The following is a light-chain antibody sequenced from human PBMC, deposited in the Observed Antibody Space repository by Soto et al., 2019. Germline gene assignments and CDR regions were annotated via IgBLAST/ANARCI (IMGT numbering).Light chain of an antibody. J-gene: IGKJ4*01. CDR1: HDIGNK. Sequence: DIQMTQSPSSLSASVGDRVIITCRASHDIGNKIAWFQQKPGKGPKSLIYDASILQSGVPSKFSGSRSATEFTLTISSLQPEDFATYYCQQYHAYPLTFGGGTKLEIK. CDR3: QQYHAYPLT. CDR2: DAS. V-gene: IGKV1-16*02.